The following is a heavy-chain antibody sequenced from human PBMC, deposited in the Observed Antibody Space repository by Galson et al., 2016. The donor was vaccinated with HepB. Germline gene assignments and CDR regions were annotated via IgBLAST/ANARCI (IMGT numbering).Heavy chain of an antibody. CDR2: FIPIFGSG. CDR3: SIRANCGGDCWALDS. Sequence: SVKVSCKASGGASNNYGFNWVRQAPGQGLEWMGGFIPIFGSGKYAQRFQGRVTITADKSTSTGYMELSSLRSEDTVVYYCSIRANCGGDCWALDSWGQGTLVTVSS. D-gene: IGHD2-21*02. V-gene: IGHV1-69*06. CDR1: GGASNNYG. J-gene: IGHJ4*02.